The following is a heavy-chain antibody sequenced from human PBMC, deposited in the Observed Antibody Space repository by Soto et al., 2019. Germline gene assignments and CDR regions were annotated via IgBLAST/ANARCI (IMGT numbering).Heavy chain of an antibody. Sequence: QITLKESGPTLVKPTQTLTLTCTFSAFSLSTSGVGVGWIRQPPGKALEWLTFIYWDDDKRYSPSLKSRLTFTKDTSKNQVVLTMTTMDPVDKATYYCARLVAAGITYYFDSWGQGTLVTVSS. J-gene: IGHJ4*02. CDR3: ARLVAAGITYYFDS. V-gene: IGHV2-5*02. D-gene: IGHD2-21*01. CDR1: AFSLSTSGVG. CDR2: IYWDDDK.